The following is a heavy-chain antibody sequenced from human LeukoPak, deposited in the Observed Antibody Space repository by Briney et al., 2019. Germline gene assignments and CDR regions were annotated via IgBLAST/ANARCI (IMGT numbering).Heavy chain of an antibody. CDR3: GRQTPYCSSASCPFDY. J-gene: IGHJ4*02. D-gene: IGHD2-2*01. V-gene: IGHV5-51*01. CDR1: GYSSTNYW. CDR2: IYPGDSDT. Sequence: GESLKISCQGSGYSSTNYWIGWVRQMPGKGLEWMGIIYPGDSDTRYSPSFQGQVTISADKSISTAYLQWSSLKASDTAMYYCGRQTPYCSSASCPFDYWGQGTLVTVSS.